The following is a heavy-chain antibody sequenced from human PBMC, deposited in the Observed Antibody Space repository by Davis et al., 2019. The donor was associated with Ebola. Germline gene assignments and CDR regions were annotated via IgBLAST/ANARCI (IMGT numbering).Heavy chain of an antibody. V-gene: IGHV4-39*07. J-gene: IGHJ6*02. CDR1: GGSISSSTYY. D-gene: IGHD2-2*01. Sequence: SETLSLTCTVPGGSISSSTYYWGWIRQPPGKGLEWSGSIYYSGNTYYNPSLKSRATISVDTSKNQFSLKLSSVTAADTAVYYCASGAYCSSTSCYGYYYYGMDVWGQGTTVTVSS. CDR2: IYYSGNT. CDR3: ASGAYCSSTSCYGYYYYGMDV.